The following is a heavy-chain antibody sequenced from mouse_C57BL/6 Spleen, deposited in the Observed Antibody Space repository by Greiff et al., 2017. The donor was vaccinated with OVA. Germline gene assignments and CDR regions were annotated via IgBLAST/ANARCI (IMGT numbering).Heavy chain of an antibody. CDR1: GYAFSSSW. V-gene: IGHV1-82*01. CDR2: IYPGDGDT. Sequence: VQLQQSGPELVKPGASVKISCKASGYAFSSSWMNWVKQRPGKGLEWIGRIYPGDGDTNYNGKFKGKATLTADKSSSTAYMQLSSLTSEDSAVDFCARSYYSNYVGAMDYWGQGTSVTVSS. CDR3: ARSYYSNYVGAMDY. D-gene: IGHD2-5*01. J-gene: IGHJ4*01.